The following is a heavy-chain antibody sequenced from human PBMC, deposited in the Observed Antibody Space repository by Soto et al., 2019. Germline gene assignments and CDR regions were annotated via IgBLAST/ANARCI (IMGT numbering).Heavy chain of an antibody. J-gene: IGHJ4*02. Sequence: GGPLRRSWGASGCTISSYAMSRVRQVPGKGLEWVSVISNSGGSTYNADSVTGRFTMSRDNSKNTLYLQMNSLRAEDTAIYYCAKDGSSGYHWLDYWRQGTLDTVSS. CDR2: ISNSGGST. CDR3: AKDGSSGYHWLDY. V-gene: IGHV3-23*01. CDR1: GCTISSYA. D-gene: IGHD3-22*01.